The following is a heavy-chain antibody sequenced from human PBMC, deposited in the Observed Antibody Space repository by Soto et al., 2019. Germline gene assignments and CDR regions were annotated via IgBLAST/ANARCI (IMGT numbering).Heavy chain of an antibody. V-gene: IGHV4-30-4*01. CDR3: ARGAADFWSGYCLDY. Sequence: PSETLSLTCTVSGGSISSGDYYWSWIRQPPGKGLEWIGYIYYGGSTYYNPSLKSRVTISVDTSKNQFSLKLSSVTAADTAVYYCARGAADFWSGYCLDYWGQGTLVTVSS. CDR1: GGSISSGDYY. D-gene: IGHD3-3*01. J-gene: IGHJ4*02. CDR2: IYYGGST.